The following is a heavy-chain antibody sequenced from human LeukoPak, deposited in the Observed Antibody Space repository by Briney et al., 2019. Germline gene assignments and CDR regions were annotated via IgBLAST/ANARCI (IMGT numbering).Heavy chain of an antibody. D-gene: IGHD3-3*01. J-gene: IGHJ4*02. V-gene: IGHV3-30*02. CDR1: GFTFSSYG. CDR3: ARGIYDFWSGYYFDY. CDR2: IRYDGSNK. Sequence: PGGSLRLSCAASGFTFSSYGMHWVRQAPGKGLEWVAFIRYDGSNKYYADSVKGRFTISRDNSKHTLYLQMNSLRAEDTAVYYCARGIYDFWSGYYFDYWGQGTLVTVSS.